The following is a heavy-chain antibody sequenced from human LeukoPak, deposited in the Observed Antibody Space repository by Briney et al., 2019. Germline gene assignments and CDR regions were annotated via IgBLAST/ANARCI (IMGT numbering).Heavy chain of an antibody. D-gene: IGHD3-22*01. Sequence: PGGSLRLSCAASGFTFSSYWMSWVRQAPGKGLEWVANIKQDGSEKYYVDSVKGRFTISRDNAKNSLYLQMNSLRAEGTAVYYCARDYYDSSGYYYFDYWGQGTPVTVSS. CDR1: GFTFSSYW. CDR3: ARDYYDSSGYYYFDY. J-gene: IGHJ4*02. V-gene: IGHV3-7*01. CDR2: IKQDGSEK.